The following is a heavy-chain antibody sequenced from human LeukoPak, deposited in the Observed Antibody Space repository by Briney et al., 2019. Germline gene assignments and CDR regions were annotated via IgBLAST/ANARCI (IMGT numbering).Heavy chain of an antibody. J-gene: IGHJ4*02. D-gene: IGHD3-22*01. CDR3: ARGWDYDSGGRPTAYVY. Sequence: SVKVSCKASGGTFSNYAINWVRQAPGQGLEWMGGIIPIFGTANYAQKFQGRVMITADKSTSTVYMELNSLKSEDTAVYHCARGWDYDSGGRPTAYVYWGQGTLVTVSS. CDR2: IIPIFGTA. CDR1: GGTFSNYA. V-gene: IGHV1-69*06.